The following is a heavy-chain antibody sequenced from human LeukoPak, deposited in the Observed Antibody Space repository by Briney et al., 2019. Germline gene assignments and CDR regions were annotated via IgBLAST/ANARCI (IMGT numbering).Heavy chain of an antibody. Sequence: SETLSLTCTVSGGSISSSSYYWGWIRQPPGKGLEWIGSIYYSGSTYYNPSLKSRVTISVDTSKNQFSLKLSSVTAADTAVYYCARRWRFLEWLLARNNWFDPWGQGTLVTVSS. CDR1: GGSISSSSYY. J-gene: IGHJ5*02. CDR2: IYYSGST. CDR3: ARRWRFLEWLLARNNWFDP. V-gene: IGHV4-39*01. D-gene: IGHD3-3*01.